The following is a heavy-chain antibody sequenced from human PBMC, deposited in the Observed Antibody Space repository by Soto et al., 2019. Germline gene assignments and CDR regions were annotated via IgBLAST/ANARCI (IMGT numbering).Heavy chain of an antibody. CDR3: ARAPFLVAAGTANSDY. V-gene: IGHV1-69*13. CDR2: IIPIFGTA. Sequence: SVKVCWEASGGGYDSRAMSWVRQAHGQGLEWMGGIIPIFGTANYAQKFQGRVTITADESTSTAYMELSSLRSEDTAVYYCARAPFLVAAGTANSDYWGKGTLDTSPQ. CDR1: GGGYDSRA. J-gene: IGHJ4*02. D-gene: IGHD6-13*01.